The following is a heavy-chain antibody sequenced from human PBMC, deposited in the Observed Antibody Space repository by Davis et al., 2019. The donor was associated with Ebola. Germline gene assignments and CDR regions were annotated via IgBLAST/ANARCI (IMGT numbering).Heavy chain of an antibody. Sequence: MPSETLSLTCTVSGGSVSSGSYYWSWIRQPPGKGLEWIGYIYYSGSTNYNPSLKSRVTISVDTSKNQFSLKLSSVTAADTAVYYCARAAGCARFTNWGQGTLVTVSS. V-gene: IGHV4-61*01. CDR1: GGSVSSGSYY. CDR3: ARAAGCARFTN. D-gene: IGHD6-19*01. CDR2: IYYSGST. J-gene: IGHJ4*02.